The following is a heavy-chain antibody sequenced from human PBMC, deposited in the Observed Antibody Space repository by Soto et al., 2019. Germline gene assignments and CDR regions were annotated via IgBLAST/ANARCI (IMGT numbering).Heavy chain of an antibody. CDR2: ISIGTSTI. D-gene: IGHD2-8*01. CDR3: ARDNGMAGSFDP. Sequence: LRLSGAASGFTFSSYSMNWVRQAPGKGLEWVSYISIGTSTIYYADSVKGRFTISRDDAKNSLYLQMNSLRDEDTAVYFCARDNGMAGSFDPWGQGTLVTVSS. V-gene: IGHV3-48*02. CDR1: GFTFSSYS. J-gene: IGHJ5*02.